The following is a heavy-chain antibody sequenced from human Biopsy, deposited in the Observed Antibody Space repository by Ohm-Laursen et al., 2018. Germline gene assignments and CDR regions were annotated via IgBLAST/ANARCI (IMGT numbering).Heavy chain of an antibody. CDR3: ATKLTGYFHH. CDR2: NIPILGTG. D-gene: IGHD3-9*01. Sequence: SVKVSCKAPGGTFSNYGVNWVRQAPGQGLEWLGGNIPILGTGNYAQKFQDRVTVAADTSTSTATMELRSLRSDDTAAYYCATKLTGYFHHWGQGTLVIVPS. J-gene: IGHJ1*01. CDR1: GGTFSNYG. V-gene: IGHV1-69*06.